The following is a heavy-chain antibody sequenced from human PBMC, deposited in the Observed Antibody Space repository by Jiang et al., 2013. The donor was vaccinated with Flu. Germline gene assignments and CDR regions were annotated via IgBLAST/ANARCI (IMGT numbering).Heavy chain of an antibody. V-gene: IGHV4-38-2*01. D-gene: IGHD6-19*01. J-gene: IGHJ4*02. Sequence: VQLVESGPGLVKPSETLSLTCAVSGYSISSGYYWGWIRQPPGKGLEWIGSIYHSGSTYYNPSLKSRVTISVDTSKNQFSLKLSSVTAADTAVYYCAHIYAVAASFDYWGQGTLVTVSS. CDR3: AHIYAVAASFDY. CDR2: IYHSGST. CDR1: GYSISSGYY.